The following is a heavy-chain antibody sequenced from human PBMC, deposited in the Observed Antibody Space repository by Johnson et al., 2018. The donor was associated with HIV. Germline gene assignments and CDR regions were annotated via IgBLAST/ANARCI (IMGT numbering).Heavy chain of an antibody. CDR3: AREELEPDVFDI. V-gene: IGHV3-23*04. Sequence: VQLVESGGGLVQPGGSLRLSCAASGFTFSSYAMSWVRQAPGKGLEWVSATTPSGGGTYYADSVKGRFTISRDNSKNTLYLQMHSLRIEDTAVYYCAREELEPDVFDIWGQGTMVTVSS. CDR2: TTPSGGGT. D-gene: IGHD1-1*01. CDR1: GFTFSSYA. J-gene: IGHJ3*02.